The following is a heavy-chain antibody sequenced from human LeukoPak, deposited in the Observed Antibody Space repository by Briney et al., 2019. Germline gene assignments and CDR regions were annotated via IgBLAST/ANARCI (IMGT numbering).Heavy chain of an antibody. CDR1: GFTFSSYA. CDR3: AREAGGRYSPYYYGMDV. Sequence: GRSLRLSCAASGFTFSSYAMHWVRQAPGKGLEWVAVISYDGSNKYYADSVKGRFTISRDNSKNTLYLQINSLRAEDTAVYYCAREAGGRYSPYYYGMDVWGQGTTVTVSS. D-gene: IGHD3-9*01. CDR2: ISYDGSNK. J-gene: IGHJ6*02. V-gene: IGHV3-30-3*01.